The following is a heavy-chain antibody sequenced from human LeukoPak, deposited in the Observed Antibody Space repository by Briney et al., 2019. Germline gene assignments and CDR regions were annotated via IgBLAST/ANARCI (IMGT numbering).Heavy chain of an antibody. V-gene: IGHV3-48*01. J-gene: IGHJ4*02. CDR2: ISSSSSTI. Sequence: QPGGSLRLSCAASGFTFSSYSMNWVRQAPGKGLEWVSYISSSSSTIYYADSVKGRFTISRDNAKNSLYLQMNSLRAEDTAVYYCARDYDNSSPGGLRWWGQGTLVTVSS. D-gene: IGHD6-6*01. CDR1: GFTFSSYS. CDR3: ARDYDNSSPGGLRW.